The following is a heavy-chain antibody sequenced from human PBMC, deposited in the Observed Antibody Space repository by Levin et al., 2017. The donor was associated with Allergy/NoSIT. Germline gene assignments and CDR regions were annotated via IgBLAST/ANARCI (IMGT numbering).Heavy chain of an antibody. V-gene: IGHV3-30*18. CDR3: AKHYGDYEMASAFDI. CDR2: ISYDGSNK. D-gene: IGHD4-17*01. CDR1: GFTFSSYG. Sequence: GESLKISCAASGFTFSSYGMHWVRQAPGKGLEWVAVISYDGSNKYYADSVKGRFTISRDNSKNTLYLQMNSLRAEDTAVYYCAKHYGDYEMASAFDIWGQGTMVTVSS. J-gene: IGHJ3*02.